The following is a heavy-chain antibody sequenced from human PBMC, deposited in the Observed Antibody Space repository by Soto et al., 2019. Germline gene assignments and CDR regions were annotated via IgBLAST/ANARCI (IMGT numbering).Heavy chain of an antibody. CDR2: INPSGGST. V-gene: IGHV1-46*01. Sequence: ASVKVTFKASGYTFTSYYIHSVRPAPGQGLDWMGIINPSGGSTSYAQQCQGRVTMTRDTSTSTVYIELRSLICEDTAVYYCARDREVGVPINYYYYYGMDVWGQGST. CDR3: ARDREVGVPINYYYYYGMDV. D-gene: IGHD1-26*01. CDR1: GYTFTSYY. J-gene: IGHJ6*02.